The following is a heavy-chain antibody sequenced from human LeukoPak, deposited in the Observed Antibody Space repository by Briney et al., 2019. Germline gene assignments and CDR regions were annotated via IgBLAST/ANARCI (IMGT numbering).Heavy chain of an antibody. V-gene: IGHV1-8*01. CDR3: ARVPIVVVPAAILSYYYYMDV. CDR2: MNPNSGNT. CDR1: GYTFTSYD. J-gene: IGHJ6*03. D-gene: IGHD2-2*02. Sequence: ASVKVSCTASGYTFTSYDINWVRQATGQGLEWMGWMNPNSGNTGYAQKFQGRVTMTRNTSISTAYMELSSLRSEDTAVYYCARVPIVVVPAAILSYYYYMDVWGKGTTVTVSS.